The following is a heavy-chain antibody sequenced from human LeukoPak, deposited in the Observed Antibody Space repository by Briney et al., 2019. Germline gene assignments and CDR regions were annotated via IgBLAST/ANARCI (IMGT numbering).Heavy chain of an antibody. CDR3: ARGANYDFWSGYYPLDYMDV. CDR2: IYTSGST. J-gene: IGHJ6*03. Sequence: SETLSLTCTVSGGSISSYYWSWIRQPAGKGLEWIGRIYTSGSTNYNPSLKSRVTMSVDTSKNQFSLKLSSVTAADTAVYYCARGANYDFWSGYYPLDYMDVWGKGTTVTVSS. CDR1: GGSISSYY. V-gene: IGHV4-4*07. D-gene: IGHD3-3*01.